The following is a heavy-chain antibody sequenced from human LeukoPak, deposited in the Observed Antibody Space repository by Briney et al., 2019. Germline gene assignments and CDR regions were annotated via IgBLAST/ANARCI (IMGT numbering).Heavy chain of an antibody. CDR3: ARDTKLTSTNWFDP. J-gene: IGHJ5*02. D-gene: IGHD4/OR15-4a*01. Sequence: SETLSLTCTVSGGSISSYYWGWVRQPPGKGLEWVGQIYYRGTPNYNPSLKSRVTMSVDTSKNQFSLKLSSVTAADTAVYYCARDTKLTSTNWFDPWGQGTLVTVSS. CDR1: GGSISSYY. CDR2: IYYRGTP. V-gene: IGHV4-59*12.